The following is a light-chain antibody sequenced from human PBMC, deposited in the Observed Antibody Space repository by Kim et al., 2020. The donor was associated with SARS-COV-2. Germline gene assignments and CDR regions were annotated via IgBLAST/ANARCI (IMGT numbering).Light chain of an antibody. CDR3: MQVLQTPYS. CDR2: LGS. V-gene: IGKV2-28*01. CDR1: QSLVNSNEYNY. J-gene: IGKJ2*03. Sequence: PAYISCRSSQSLVNSNEYNYLDWHVHRPRQYPQLLIYLGSNRTAGVPNRFNGSGSGTDFALKITRVEPEDVGVYDCMQVLQTPYSFGQGTKLEI.